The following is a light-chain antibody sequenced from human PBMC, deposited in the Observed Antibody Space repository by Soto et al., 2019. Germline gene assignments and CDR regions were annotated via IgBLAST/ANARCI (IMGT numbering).Light chain of an antibody. Sequence: QSALTQPASVSVSPGQSITISCTGTSSDVGGYNYVSWYQHHPGKAPKLMIYDVSNRPSGVSNRFSGSKSSNTASLTISGLQAEDEADYYCSSYTNSNTPVIFGGGTKLTVL. V-gene: IGLV2-14*03. J-gene: IGLJ2*01. CDR2: DVS. CDR1: SSDVGGYNY. CDR3: SSYTNSNTPVI.